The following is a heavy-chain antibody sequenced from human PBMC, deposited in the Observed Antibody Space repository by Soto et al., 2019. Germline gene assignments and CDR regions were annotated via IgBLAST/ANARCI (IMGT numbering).Heavy chain of an antibody. Sequence: EVQLVESGGGLVQPGGSLRLSCAASGFTFSDHFMDWVRQAPGKGLERVGRTRNKAYSYTTEYAASVKGRFTISIDDSMNSLYLQMNSLNTEVTAVCYCASGGGWYFDLWGRGTVVTVSS. CDR3: ASGGGWYFDL. CDR1: GFTFSDHF. D-gene: IGHD3-16*01. J-gene: IGHJ2*01. V-gene: IGHV3-72*01. CDR2: TRNKAYSYTT.